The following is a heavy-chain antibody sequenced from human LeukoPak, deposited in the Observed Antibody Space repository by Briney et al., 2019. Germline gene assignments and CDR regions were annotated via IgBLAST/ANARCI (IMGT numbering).Heavy chain of an antibody. D-gene: IGHD1-1*01. CDR1: GGTFSSYA. CDR3: ASGSTGTDENCFDY. CDR2: IIPIFGTA. J-gene: IGHJ4*02. Sequence: ASVKVSCKASGGTFSSYAISWVRQAPGQGLEWMGGIIPIFGTANYAQKFQGRVTITADKSTSTAYMELSSLRSEDTAVYYCASGSTGTDENCFDYWGQGTLVTVSS. V-gene: IGHV1-69*06.